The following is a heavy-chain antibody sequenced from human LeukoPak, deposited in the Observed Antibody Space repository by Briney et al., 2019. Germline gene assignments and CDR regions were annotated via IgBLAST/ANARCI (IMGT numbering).Heavy chain of an antibody. CDR1: GFTFSSYG. Sequence: GGSLRLSCAASGFTFSSYGMHWVRQAPGEGLEWVAFIRYDASNTYYADSVKGRFTISRDNAKNSLYLQMNSLRAEDTAVYYCARYRFVVGATDSFDMWGQGTTVTVSS. V-gene: IGHV3-30*02. CDR2: IRYDASNT. D-gene: IGHD1-26*01. CDR3: ARYRFVVGATDSFDM. J-gene: IGHJ3*02.